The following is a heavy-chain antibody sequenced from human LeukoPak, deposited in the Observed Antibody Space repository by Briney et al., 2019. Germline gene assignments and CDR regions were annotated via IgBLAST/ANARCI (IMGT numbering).Heavy chain of an antibody. CDR3: ARDRRYCSSISCYTCDY. CDR1: GFTFSNYW. D-gene: IGHD2-2*02. CDR2: INTDGSST. Sequence: PGRSLRLSCAASGFTFSNYWMHWVRQAPGKGLVWVSRINTDGSSTSYADSVKGRFTISRDNAKNTLYLQMNSLRAEDTAVYYCARDRRYCSSISCYTCDYWGQGTLVTVSS. J-gene: IGHJ4*02. V-gene: IGHV3-74*01.